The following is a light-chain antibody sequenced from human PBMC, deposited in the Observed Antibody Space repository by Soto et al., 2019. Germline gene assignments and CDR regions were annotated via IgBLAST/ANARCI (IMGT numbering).Light chain of an antibody. CDR1: QNINNN. CDR2: GAS. J-gene: IGKJ4*01. CDR3: QQYNDWPPLT. Sequence: EIVMTQSPDTLSVSPGERATLSCRASQNINNNLAWYQQKPGQAPRLLIYGASIRATGFPARFSGSGSGTEFTLTISSLQPEDFAVYYCQQYNDWPPLTFGGGTKVEIK. V-gene: IGKV3-15*01.